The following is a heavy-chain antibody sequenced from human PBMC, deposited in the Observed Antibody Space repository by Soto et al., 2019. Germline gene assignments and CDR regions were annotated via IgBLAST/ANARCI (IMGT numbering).Heavy chain of an antibody. Sequence: VQLVQSGAEVRKPGASVKVSCKPSGYTFNTYYMHGLRQAPGQALAWMGVIRPSGGGTTYAPKFLCRVTATKATSPNTVFMEFSSLRLDDTAVYYGAIGGHIAVVTAGCDNCCQGTLVTLSS. J-gene: IGHJ4*01. D-gene: IGHD2-21*02. V-gene: IGHV1-46*02. CDR1: GYTFNTYY. CDR3: AIGGHIAVVTAGCDN. CDR2: IRPSGGGT.